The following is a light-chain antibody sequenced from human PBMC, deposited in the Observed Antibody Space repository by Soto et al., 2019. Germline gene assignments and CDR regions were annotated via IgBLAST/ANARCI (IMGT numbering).Light chain of an antibody. CDR2: DAS. J-gene: IGKJ1*01. CDR1: QSVSLS. V-gene: IGKV3-11*01. Sequence: PGVSATLSFRASQSVSLSLAWYQQKPGQAPRLLIYDASKRASGFPARFSGSGSGTDFTLTIRSLEPEDFAVYYCQQRSNWPPVTWTVGQGTKVEIK. CDR3: QQRSNWPPVTWT.